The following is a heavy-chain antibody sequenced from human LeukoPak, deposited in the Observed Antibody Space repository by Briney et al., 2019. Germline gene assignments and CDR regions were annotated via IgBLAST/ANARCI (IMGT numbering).Heavy chain of an antibody. Sequence: ASVKVSCKASGYTFTTYYIHWVRQAPGQGLEWMGIINPGGGRPTYAQKFQGRVAMTSDTSTSTAYMEVSSLRSEDTAVYYCARENDYGDPRWFDPWGQGTLVTVSS. CDR3: ARENDYGDPRWFDP. CDR2: INPGGGRP. CDR1: GYTFTTYY. J-gene: IGHJ5*02. V-gene: IGHV1-46*01. D-gene: IGHD4-17*01.